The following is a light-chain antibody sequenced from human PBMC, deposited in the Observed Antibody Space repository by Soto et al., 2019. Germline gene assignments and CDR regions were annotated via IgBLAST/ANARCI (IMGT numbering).Light chain of an antibody. CDR2: GAS. J-gene: IGKJ2*01. CDR3: QGYDNSVYT. CDR1: QTIISSY. Sequence: IVLTQSPGTLSLSPGERATLSCRASQTIISSYLAWYQQKPGQAPRLLIYGASNRATGVPDRISGSGSGTDFALTIRRLEPEDFAVYYYQGYDNSVYTFGQGTKLEIK. V-gene: IGKV3-20*01.